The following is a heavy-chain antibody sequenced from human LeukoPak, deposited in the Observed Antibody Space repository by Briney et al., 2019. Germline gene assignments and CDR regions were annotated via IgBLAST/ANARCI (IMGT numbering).Heavy chain of an antibody. CDR3: ASVGVTGGVYFDY. J-gene: IGHJ4*02. Sequence: PGGSLRLSCAASGLTFSSYGMHWVRQAPGKGLEWVAVISYDGSNKYYADSVKGRFTISRDNSKNTLYLQMNSLRAEDTAVYYCASVGVTGGVYFDYWGQGTLVTVSS. CDR1: GLTFSSYG. CDR2: ISYDGSNK. D-gene: IGHD2-8*02. V-gene: IGHV3-30*03.